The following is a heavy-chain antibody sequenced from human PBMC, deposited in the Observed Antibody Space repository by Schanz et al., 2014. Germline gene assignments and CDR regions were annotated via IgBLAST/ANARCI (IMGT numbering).Heavy chain of an antibody. V-gene: IGHV3-21*01. CDR3: ARDTLWFGDINDAFSV. D-gene: IGHD3-10*01. J-gene: IGHJ3*01. Sequence: QLVESGGGLVKPGGSLRLSCATSGFNLRRYSMNWVRQAPGGGLEWVSSISATSNFVHYAASVEGRFTVSRDNANNFXYLQMNSLRVGDPSVSSCARDTLWFGDINDAFSVWGHGTIFSVS. CDR1: GFNLRRYS. CDR2: ISATSNFV.